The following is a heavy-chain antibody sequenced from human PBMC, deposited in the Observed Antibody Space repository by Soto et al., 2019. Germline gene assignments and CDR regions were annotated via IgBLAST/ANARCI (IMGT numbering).Heavy chain of an antibody. CDR2: INHSGST. D-gene: IGHD6-13*01. V-gene: IGHV4-34*01. CDR3: ARALLQQLVSNYYMDV. CDR1: GGSFSGYY. Sequence: PSETLSLTCAVYGGSFSGYYWSWIRQPPGKGLEWIGEINHSGSTNYNPSLKSRVTISVDTSKNQFSLKLSSVTAADTAVYYCARALLQQLVSNYYMDVWGKGTTVTVSS. J-gene: IGHJ6*03.